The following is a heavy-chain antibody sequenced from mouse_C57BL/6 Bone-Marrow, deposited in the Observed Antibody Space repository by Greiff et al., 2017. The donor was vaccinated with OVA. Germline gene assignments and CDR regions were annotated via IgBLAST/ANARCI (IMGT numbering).Heavy chain of an antibody. CDR1: GFTFSDYY. Sequence: EVKLVESEGGLVQPGSSMKLSCTASGFTFSDYYMAWVSQVPEKGLEWVANINYDGSSTYYLDSLKSRFIISRDNAKNILYLQMSSLKSEDTATYYCAREENWDWYFDVWGTGTTVTVSS. V-gene: IGHV5-16*01. CDR3: AREENWDWYFDV. J-gene: IGHJ1*03. CDR2: INYDGSST. D-gene: IGHD4-1*01.